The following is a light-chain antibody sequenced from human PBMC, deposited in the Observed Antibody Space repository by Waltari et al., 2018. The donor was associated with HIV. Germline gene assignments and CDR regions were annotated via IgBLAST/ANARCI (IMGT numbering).Light chain of an antibody. J-gene: IGLJ2*01. Sequence: SYDLTQPPPVSVAPGQPATIPCSGNKLGDRFAQWFHQKPGLSPILLIFEDTKRPSGIPERFSASTSANTSTLAISGAQPVDEGDYYCQAWDTNTVVFGGGTKLTVL. CDR1: KLGDRF. V-gene: IGLV3-1*01. CDR3: QAWDTNTVV. CDR2: EDT.